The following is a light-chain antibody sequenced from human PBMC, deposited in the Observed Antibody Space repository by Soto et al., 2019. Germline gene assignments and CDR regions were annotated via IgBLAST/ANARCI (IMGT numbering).Light chain of an antibody. CDR2: KAS. Sequence: DIQMTQSPSSLSASVGDRVTITCRASQTISSWLAWYQEKPGKAPKLLIYKASSLESGVPSRFSGSGSGTEFTLTISSLQPDDFATYYCQQYNSYSLTFGQGTKLDI. J-gene: IGKJ1*01. CDR1: QTISSW. CDR3: QQYNSYSLT. V-gene: IGKV1-5*03.